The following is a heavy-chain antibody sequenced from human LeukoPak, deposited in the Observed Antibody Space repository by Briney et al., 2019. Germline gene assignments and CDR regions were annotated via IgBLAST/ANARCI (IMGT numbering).Heavy chain of an antibody. CDR2: IFYSGST. J-gene: IGHJ4*02. V-gene: IGHV4-59*08. CDR1: GGSISSYY. Sequence: SETLSLTCTVSGGSISSYYWSWIRQPPGKGLEWIGYIFYSGSTNYNPSLKSRVTLSVDTSKNQFSLKLGSVTAADTAVYYCARQPYMLGAYYFDYWGQGTLVTVSS. D-gene: IGHD1-26*01. CDR3: ARQPYMLGAYYFDY.